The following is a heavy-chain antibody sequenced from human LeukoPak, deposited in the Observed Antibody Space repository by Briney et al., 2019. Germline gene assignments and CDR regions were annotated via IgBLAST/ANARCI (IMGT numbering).Heavy chain of an antibody. Sequence: ASVKVSCKACGGSFTSYDMSSVPQAPGQGLEWMGRIIPILGIANYAQKFQGRVTITADKSTSTAYMQLSSLTAEDTAVYHCARGGRTYSCDSSGYFRYYWGQGTLVTVSS. J-gene: IGHJ4*02. CDR3: ARGGRTYSCDSSGYFRYY. V-gene: IGHV1-69*04. CDR2: IIPILGIA. D-gene: IGHD3-22*01. CDR1: GGSFTSYD.